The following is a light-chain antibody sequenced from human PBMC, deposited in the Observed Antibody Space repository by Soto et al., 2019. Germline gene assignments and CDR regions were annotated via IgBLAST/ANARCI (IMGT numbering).Light chain of an antibody. CDR2: DAS. CDR3: QHRNSLPLI. J-gene: IGKJ3*01. Sequence: EIVLTQSPATLSLSPGERATLSCRASQSVSNYLAWYHQKPGQAPRLLIYDASNRASGIPARFSGSGSGTDFTLTIRSLESDDFGVSSCQHRNSLPLILGPGTKVDVK. V-gene: IGKV3-11*01. CDR1: QSVSNY.